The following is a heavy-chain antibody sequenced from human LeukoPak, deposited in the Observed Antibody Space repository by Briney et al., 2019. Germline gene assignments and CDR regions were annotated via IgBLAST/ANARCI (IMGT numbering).Heavy chain of an antibody. CDR1: GGTFSSYA. V-gene: IGHV1-69*13. J-gene: IGHJ4*02. D-gene: IGHD3-22*01. CDR2: IIPIFGTA. CDR3: ARSIPYYYDSSGTPDY. Sequence: SVKVSCKASGGTFSSYAISWVRQAPGQGLEWMGGIIPIFGTANYAQKFQGRVTITADESTSTAYMELSSLRSEDTAVYYCARSIPYYYDSSGTPDYWGQGTLVTVSS.